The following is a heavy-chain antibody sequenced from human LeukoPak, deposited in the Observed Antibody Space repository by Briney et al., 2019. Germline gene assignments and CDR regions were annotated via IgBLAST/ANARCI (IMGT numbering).Heavy chain of an antibody. CDR1: GGSISSGGYS. V-gene: IGHV4-30-2*01. J-gene: IGHJ3*02. D-gene: IGHD2-21*02. CDR3: ARAAYCGGDCYSNAFDI. CDR2: IYHSGST. Sequence: SETLSLTCAVSGGSISSGGYSWSWIRQPPGKGLEWIGYIYHSGSTYYNPSLKSRVTISVDRSKNQFSLKLSSVTAADTAVYHCARAAYCGGDCYSNAFDIWGQGTMVTVSS.